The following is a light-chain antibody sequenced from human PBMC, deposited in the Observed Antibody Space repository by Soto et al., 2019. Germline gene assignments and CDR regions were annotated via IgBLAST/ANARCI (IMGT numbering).Light chain of an antibody. CDR1: GSDVGTYKY. Sequence: QSALTQPASVSGSPGQSITISCTGTGSDVGTYKYVSWYQQHPGKAPKLMIHDVSSRPSGVSDRFSGSKSGNTASLTISGLQPEDEADYYCSSNTSSNTVVFGGGTKLTVL. CDR2: DVS. V-gene: IGLV2-14*03. CDR3: SSNTSSNTVV. J-gene: IGLJ2*01.